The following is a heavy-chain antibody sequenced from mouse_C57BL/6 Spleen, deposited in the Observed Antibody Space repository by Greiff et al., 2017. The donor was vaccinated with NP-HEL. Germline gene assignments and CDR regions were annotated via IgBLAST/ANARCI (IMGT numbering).Heavy chain of an antibody. D-gene: IGHD3-2*02. J-gene: IGHJ4*01. CDR3: AREVAAQARRYYAMDY. CDR1: GYTFTSYD. Sequence: VQRVESGPELVKPGASVKLSCKASGYTFTSYDINWVKQRPGQGLEWIGWIYPRDGSTKYNEKFKGKATLTVDTSSSTAYMELHSLTSEDSAVYFCAREVAAQARRYYAMDYWGQGTSVTVSS. CDR2: IYPRDGST. V-gene: IGHV1-85*01.